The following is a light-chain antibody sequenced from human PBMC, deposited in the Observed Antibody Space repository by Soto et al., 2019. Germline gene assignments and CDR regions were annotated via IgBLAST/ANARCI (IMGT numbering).Light chain of an antibody. V-gene: IGKV3-15*01. J-gene: IGKJ3*01. CDR3: QHSDKLPT. Sequence: VMTQSPATLSVSPGEGATLSCRASQSVSANVAWYQHKPGQAPRLLIFGASSRATGIPARFSGSGSGPEFTHTIDSEQAEDSAIYYCQHSDKLPTFGSGTHVDIK. CDR2: GAS. CDR1: QSVSAN.